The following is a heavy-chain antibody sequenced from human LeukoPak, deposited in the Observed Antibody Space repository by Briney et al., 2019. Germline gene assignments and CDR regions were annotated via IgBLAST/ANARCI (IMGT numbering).Heavy chain of an antibody. J-gene: IGHJ4*01. CDR1: GGSFSGNY. Sequence: PSETLSLTCVVSGGSFSGNYWNWIRQPPGKGLEWIGEINHSGNTNYNPSLKSRVTMSVDTSKNQFSLKLTSVIAADTAVYYCARCPMYSSYYDYWGQGTLVTVSS. CDR2: INHSGNT. V-gene: IGHV4-34*01. D-gene: IGHD6-19*01. CDR3: ARCPMYSSYYDY.